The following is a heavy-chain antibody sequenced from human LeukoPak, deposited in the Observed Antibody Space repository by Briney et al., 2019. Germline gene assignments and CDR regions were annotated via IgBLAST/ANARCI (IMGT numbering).Heavy chain of an antibody. CDR3: AKRGYSSGWLDY. CDR1: GFTFSSYA. V-gene: IGHV3-23*01. J-gene: IGHJ4*02. Sequence: GGSLRLSCAASGFTFSSYAMSWVRQASGKGLEWVSAISGSGGSTYYADSVKGRFTISRDNSKNTLYLQMNSLRAEDTAVYYCAKRGYSSGWLDYWGQGTLVTVSS. CDR2: ISGSGGST. D-gene: IGHD6-19*01.